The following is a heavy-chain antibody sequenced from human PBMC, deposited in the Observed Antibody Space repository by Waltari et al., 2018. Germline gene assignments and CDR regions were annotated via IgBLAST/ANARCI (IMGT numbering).Heavy chain of an antibody. Sequence: QVQLVQSGAEVKKPGASVKVSCKASGYTFTSYAMHWVRQAPGQRLEWMGWINAGNGNTKYSQKFQGRVTITRDTSASTAHMELSSLRSEDTAVYYCARSRNYDFWSGYYLAPYFDYWGQGTLVTVSS. CDR1: GYTFTSYA. D-gene: IGHD3-3*01. V-gene: IGHV1-3*01. CDR3: ARSRNYDFWSGYYLAPYFDY. J-gene: IGHJ4*02. CDR2: INAGNGNT.